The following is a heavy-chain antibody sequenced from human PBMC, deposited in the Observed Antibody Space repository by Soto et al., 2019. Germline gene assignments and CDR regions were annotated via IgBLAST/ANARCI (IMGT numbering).Heavy chain of an antibody. Sequence: ASVKVSCKASGYTFTGYYMHWVRQAPGQGLEWMGWINPNSGGTNYAQKFQGWVTMTRDTSISTAYMELGRLRSDDTAVYYCARANPSGSYYDYWGQGTLVTVSS. CDR3: ARANPSGSYYDY. J-gene: IGHJ4*02. V-gene: IGHV1-2*04. CDR2: INPNSGGT. D-gene: IGHD1-26*01. CDR1: GYTFTGYY.